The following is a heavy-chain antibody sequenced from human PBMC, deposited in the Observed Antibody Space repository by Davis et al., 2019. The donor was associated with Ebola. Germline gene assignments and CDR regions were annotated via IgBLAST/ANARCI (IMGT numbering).Heavy chain of an antibody. J-gene: IGHJ4*02. V-gene: IGHV2-5*02. CDR2: TYWDDDK. Sequence: SGPTLVKPTQTLTLTCTFSGFSLSTSGVGVGWIRQPPGKALEWLALTYWDDDKRYSPSLKSRLTISKDTSKSQVVLTMTNMDPVDTATYYCARIRMVVQGVVYFDYWGQGTLVTVSS. CDR3: ARIRMVVQGVVYFDY. D-gene: IGHD3-10*01. CDR1: GFSLSTSGVG.